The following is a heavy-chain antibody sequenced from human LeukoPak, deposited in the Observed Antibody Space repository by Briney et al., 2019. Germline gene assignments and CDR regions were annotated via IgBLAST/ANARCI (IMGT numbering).Heavy chain of an antibody. CDR1: GFTFSSYW. CDR3: ATLPYYYDSSGSYYFDY. D-gene: IGHD3-22*01. Sequence: PGGSLRLSCAASGFTFSSYWMHWVRQTPGKGLVWVSRINIDGSSTSYADSVKGRFTISRDNSKNTLYLQMNSLRVEDTAVYYCATLPYYYDSSGSYYFDYWGQGTLVTVSS. V-gene: IGHV3-74*01. J-gene: IGHJ4*02. CDR2: INIDGSST.